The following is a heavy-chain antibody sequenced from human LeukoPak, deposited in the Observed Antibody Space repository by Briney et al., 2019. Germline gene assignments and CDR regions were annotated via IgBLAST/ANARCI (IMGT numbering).Heavy chain of an antibody. V-gene: IGHV3-23*01. Sequence: GGSLRLSCAASGFTFTSYTMSWVRQAPGKGLEWVSSISVIGGSTYYADSVRGRFTISRDNSKNTLYLQMNSLRAEDTAVYYCAAAYFGMDQYYYGMDVWGQGTTVTVSS. CDR2: ISVIGGST. D-gene: IGHD3-16*01. CDR3: AAAYFGMDQYYYGMDV. J-gene: IGHJ6*02. CDR1: GFTFTSYT.